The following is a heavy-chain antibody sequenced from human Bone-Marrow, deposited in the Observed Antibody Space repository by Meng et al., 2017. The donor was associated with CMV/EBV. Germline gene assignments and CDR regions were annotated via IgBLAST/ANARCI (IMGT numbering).Heavy chain of an antibody. CDR1: GFTFSNYP. V-gene: IGHV3-30-3*01. CDR3: AREHGGWNDAFDI. Sequence: GESLKISCAASGFTFSNYPMHWVRQAPGKGLEWVTVISDDGSIIDYADTVKGRFTISRDNSKNSLYMQMNSLRAEDTALYYCAREHGGWNDAFDIWGQGTMVTVSS. D-gene: IGHD2-15*01. J-gene: IGHJ3*02. CDR2: ISDDGSII.